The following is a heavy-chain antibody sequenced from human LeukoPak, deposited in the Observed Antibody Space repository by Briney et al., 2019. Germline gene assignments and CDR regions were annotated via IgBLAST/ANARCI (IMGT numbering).Heavy chain of an antibody. J-gene: IGHJ4*02. CDR1: GCTFSNYS. CDR2: ISGSDTST. D-gene: IGHD2-2*02. V-gene: IGHV3-23*01. Sequence: PGGSLRLSCAASGCTFSNYSMTWVRQAPGKGLEWVSSISGSDTSTYYADSVKGRFTISRDNSKNTLYLQMNSLRAEDTAVYYCARDDCSSTSCYTLALYYFDYWGQGTLVTVSS. CDR3: ARDDCSSTSCYTLALYYFDY.